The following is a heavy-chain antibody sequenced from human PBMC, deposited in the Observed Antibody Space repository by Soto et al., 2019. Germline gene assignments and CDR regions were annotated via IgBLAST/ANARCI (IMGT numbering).Heavy chain of an antibody. D-gene: IGHD2-2*01. Sequence: SETLSLTCAISGDSVSSNIVAWNWIRQSPSRGLEWLGRTYYRSKWYNEYAVSVKSRITVNADTSKNQFSLQLNSVTPEDTAVYYCARGLHYAFDYCGQGMLVTVSS. J-gene: IGHJ4*02. V-gene: IGHV6-1*01. CDR2: TYYRSKWYN. CDR3: ARGLHYAFDY. CDR1: GDSVSSNIVA.